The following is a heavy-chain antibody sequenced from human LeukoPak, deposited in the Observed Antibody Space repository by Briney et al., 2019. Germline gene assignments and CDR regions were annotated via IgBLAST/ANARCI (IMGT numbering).Heavy chain of an antibody. V-gene: IGHV3-23*01. CDR3: AKDPGCSSTSCPDAFDI. CDR2: ISGSGGST. D-gene: IGHD2-2*01. J-gene: IGHJ3*02. Sequence: GGSLRLSCAASGFTFSSYAMSWVRQAPGKGLEWVSAISGSGGSTYYADSVKGRFTISRDNSKNTLYLQMNSLRAEDTAVYYCAKDPGCSSTSCPDAFDIWGQGTTVTVSS. CDR1: GFTFSSYA.